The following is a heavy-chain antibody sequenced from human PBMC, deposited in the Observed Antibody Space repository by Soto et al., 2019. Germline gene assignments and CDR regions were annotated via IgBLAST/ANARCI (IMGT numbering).Heavy chain of an antibody. CDR2: INSDGSST. V-gene: IGHV3-74*01. D-gene: IGHD6-19*01. J-gene: IGHJ3*02. Sequence: EVQLVESGGGLVQPGGSLRLSCAASGFTFSSYWMHWVRQAPGKGLVWVSRINSDGSSTSYADSVKGRFTISRDNAKNTLYLQMNSLRAEDTAVYYCARDLFEQWLVTDDAFDIWGQGTMVTVSS. CDR1: GFTFSSYW. CDR3: ARDLFEQWLVTDDAFDI.